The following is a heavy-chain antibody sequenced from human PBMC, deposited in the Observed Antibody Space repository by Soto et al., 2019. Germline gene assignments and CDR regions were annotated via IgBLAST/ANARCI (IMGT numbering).Heavy chain of an antibody. CDR1: GYTFFTYD. CDR2: ISTYSGDT. V-gene: IGHV1-18*01. Sequence: QVHLVQSGVEVKTPGASVKVSCQASGYTFFTYDISWVRQAPGQGLEWMGWISTYSGDTKYAQKFQGRVTMTTDTSTTTAYLELRSLRSADTAVYYCARHHGPTASEKWFDPGGQGTLVTVSS. D-gene: IGHD4-17*01. CDR3: ARHHGPTASEKWFDP. J-gene: IGHJ5*02.